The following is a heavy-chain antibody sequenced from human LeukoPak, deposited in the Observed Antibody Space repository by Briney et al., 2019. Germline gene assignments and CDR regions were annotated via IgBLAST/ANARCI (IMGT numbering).Heavy chain of an antibody. CDR2: IIPIFGTA. CDR3: ARSNYDFWSGYRIYYFDY. Sequence: GSSVKVSCKASGGTFSSYAISWVRQAPGQGLERMGRIIPIFGTANYAQKFQGRVTITTDESTSTAYMELSSLRSEDTAVYYCARSNYDFWSGYRIYYFDYWGQGTLVTVSS. J-gene: IGHJ4*02. V-gene: IGHV1-69*05. CDR1: GGTFSSYA. D-gene: IGHD3-3*01.